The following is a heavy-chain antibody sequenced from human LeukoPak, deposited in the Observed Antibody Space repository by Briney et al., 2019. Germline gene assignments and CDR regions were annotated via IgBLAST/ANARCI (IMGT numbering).Heavy chain of an antibody. D-gene: IGHD2/OR15-2a*01. CDR1: GFAFADYA. CDR2: IHADGGRT. V-gene: IGHV3-43*02. CDR3: STWAFYHGLDV. J-gene: IGHJ6*02. Sequence: GGSLRLSCAASGFAFADYAMHWVRQIPGKGLECVAHIHADGGRTFYADSVKGRFTVSRDNGKNSLFLQMDSLTSDDTALYYCSTWAFYHGLDVWGQGATVIVSS.